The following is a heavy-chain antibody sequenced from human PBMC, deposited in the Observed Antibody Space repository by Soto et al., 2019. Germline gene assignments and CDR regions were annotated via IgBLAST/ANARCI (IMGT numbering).Heavy chain of an antibody. Sequence: QVQMVASGGGVVQPGTSLRLSCAASGFTFSDYGMHWVRQAPARGPEWVALVRDDGSKTYYADSVRGRFTISRDNSQNMFYLQMNSLRIEDTAIYYVATSTATDAFDIWGQGTMVTVSS. CDR3: ATSTATDAFDI. V-gene: IGHV3-33*01. CDR1: GFTFSDYG. J-gene: IGHJ3*02. CDR2: VRDDGSKT.